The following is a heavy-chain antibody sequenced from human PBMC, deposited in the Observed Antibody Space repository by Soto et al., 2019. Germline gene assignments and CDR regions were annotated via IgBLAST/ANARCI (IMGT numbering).Heavy chain of an antibody. CDR3: ARDVDRTSHLNWFDP. D-gene: IGHD5-12*01. V-gene: IGHV3-30-3*01. J-gene: IGHJ5*02. CDR2: ISYDGSNK. Sequence: PGGSLRLSCAASGFTFSSYAMHWVRQAPGKGLEWVAVISYDGSNKYYADSVKGRFTISRDNSKNTLYLQMSSLRAEDTAVYYCARDVDRTSHLNWFDPWGQGVMVTVS. CDR1: GFTFSSYA.